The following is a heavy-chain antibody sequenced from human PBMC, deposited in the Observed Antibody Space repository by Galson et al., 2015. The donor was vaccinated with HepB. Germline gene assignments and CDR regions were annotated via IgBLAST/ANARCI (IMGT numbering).Heavy chain of an antibody. V-gene: IGHV4-34*01. CDR1: GGSFSGYY. J-gene: IGHJ3*02. D-gene: IGHD6-13*01. Sequence: SETLSLTCAVYGGSFSGYYWSWIRQPPGKGLEWIGEINHSGSTNYNPSLKSRVTISVDTSKNQFSLKLSSVTAADTAVYYCARGRQQLVLAFDIWGQGTMVTVSS. CDR2: INHSGST. CDR3: ARGRQQLVLAFDI.